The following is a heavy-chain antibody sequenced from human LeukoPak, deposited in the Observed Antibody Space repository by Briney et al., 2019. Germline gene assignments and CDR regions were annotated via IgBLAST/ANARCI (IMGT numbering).Heavy chain of an antibody. V-gene: IGHV3-30*02. J-gene: IGHJ4*02. CDR3: ARVRYNSGYIFDY. CDR1: GFTFSSYW. D-gene: IGHD5-18*01. Sequence: GGSLRLSCAASGFTFSSYWMSWVRQAPGKGLEWVAFIRYDGSNKYYADSVKGRFTISRDNSKNTLYLQMNSLRAEDTAVYYCARVRYNSGYIFDYWGQGALVTVSS. CDR2: IRYDGSNK.